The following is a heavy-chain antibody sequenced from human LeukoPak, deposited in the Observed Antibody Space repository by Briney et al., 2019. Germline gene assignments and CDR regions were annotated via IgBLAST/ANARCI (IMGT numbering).Heavy chain of an antibody. CDR2: IIPIFGTA. D-gene: IGHD6-13*01. CDR3: VKAAGTPPPRYFDY. Sequence: SVTVSCKASGGTFSSYAISWVRQAPGQGLEWMGGIIPIFGTANYAQKFQGRVTITADESTSTAYMELSSLRSEDTAVYYCVKAAGTPPPRYFDYWGQGTLVTVSS. CDR1: GGTFSSYA. J-gene: IGHJ4*02. V-gene: IGHV1-69*13.